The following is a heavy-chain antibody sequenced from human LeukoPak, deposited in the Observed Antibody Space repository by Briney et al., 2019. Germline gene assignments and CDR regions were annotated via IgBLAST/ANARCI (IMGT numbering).Heavy chain of an antibody. CDR2: INPSGGST. V-gene: IGHV1-46*01. D-gene: IGHD6-13*01. J-gene: IGHJ4*02. CDR1: GYTFTSYY. Sequence: GASVKVSCKASGYTFTSYYMHWVRQAPGQGLEWMGIINPSGGSTSYEQKFQGRVTMTRDMSTSTVYMELSSLRSEDTAVYYCARDTRIAAGGTSCYCDYWGQGTLVTVSS. CDR3: ARDTRIAAGGTSCYCDY.